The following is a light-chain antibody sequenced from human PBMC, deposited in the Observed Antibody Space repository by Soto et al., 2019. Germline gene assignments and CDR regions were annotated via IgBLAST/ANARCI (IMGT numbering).Light chain of an antibody. V-gene: IGLV8-61*01. J-gene: IGLJ2*01. CDR2: STN. CDR3: LLYMGSGILV. Sequence: QTVVTQEPSFSVSPGGTVTLTCGLSSGSVSTSYYPSWYQQTPGQAPRTLIYSTNTRSSWVPDRFSGSILGNKAALPITGAQAADDSDDYCLLYMGSGILVFGGGTQLTVL. CDR1: SGSVSTSYY.